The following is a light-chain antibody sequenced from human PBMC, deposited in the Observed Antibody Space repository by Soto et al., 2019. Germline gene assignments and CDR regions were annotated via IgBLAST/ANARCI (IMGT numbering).Light chain of an antibody. V-gene: IGKV1-39*01. CDR3: QQSHRTPLT. J-gene: IGKJ4*01. CDR1: QSISSN. CDR2: GAS. Sequence: DIQMTQSPSSLSASVGDRVTITCRATQSISSNLNWYQQKPGKAPKVLISGASSLQSGVPLRFSGSRSGTDFTLTISSLQSEDFATYYCQQSHRTPLTFGGGTKVEIK.